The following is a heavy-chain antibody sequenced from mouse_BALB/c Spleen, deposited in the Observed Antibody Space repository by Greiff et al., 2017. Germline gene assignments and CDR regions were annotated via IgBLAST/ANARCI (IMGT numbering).Heavy chain of an antibody. J-gene: IGHJ1*01. Sequence: QVQLQQSGAELAKPGASVKMSCKASGYTFTSYWMHWVKQRPGQGLEWIGYINPSTGYTEYNQKFKDKATLTADKSSSTAYMQLSSLTSEDSAVYYWARFGSSYWYFDVWGAGTTVTVSS. V-gene: IGHV1-7*01. CDR1: GYTFTSYW. CDR2: INPSTGYT. D-gene: IGHD1-1*01. CDR3: ARFGSSYWYFDV.